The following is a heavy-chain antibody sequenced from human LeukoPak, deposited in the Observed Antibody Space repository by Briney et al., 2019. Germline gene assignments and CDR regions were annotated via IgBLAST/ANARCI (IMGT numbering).Heavy chain of an antibody. CDR3: ARITYCSSTSRTYYFDY. J-gene: IGHJ4*02. CDR1: GGSISSYY. Sequence: SETLSLTCTVSGGSISSYYWSWIRQPAGKGLEWIGRIYTSGSTNYNPSLKSRVTMSVDTSKNQFSLKLSSVTAADTAVYYCARITYCSSTSRTYYFDYWGQGTLVTVSS. CDR2: IYTSGST. D-gene: IGHD2-2*01. V-gene: IGHV4-4*07.